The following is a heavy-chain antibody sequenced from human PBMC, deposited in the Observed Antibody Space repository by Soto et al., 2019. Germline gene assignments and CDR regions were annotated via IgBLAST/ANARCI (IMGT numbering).Heavy chain of an antibody. J-gene: IGHJ6*02. Sequence: GGSLRLSCAASGFTFSSYGMHWVRQAPGKGLEWVAVISYDGSNKYYADSVKGRFTISRDNSKNTLYLQMNSLRAEDTAVYYCAKNIWFGESLNYYGMDVWGQGTTVTVSS. D-gene: IGHD3-10*01. V-gene: IGHV3-30*18. CDR2: ISYDGSNK. CDR1: GFTFSSYG. CDR3: AKNIWFGESLNYYGMDV.